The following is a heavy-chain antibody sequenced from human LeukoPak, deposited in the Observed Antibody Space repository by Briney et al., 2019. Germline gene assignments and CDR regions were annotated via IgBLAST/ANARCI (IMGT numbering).Heavy chain of an antibody. CDR2: ISYDGSSK. J-gene: IGHJ4*02. Sequence: GGSLRLSCAASGFTFSSYGMHWVRQAPGKGLEWVAVISYDGSSKYYIDSVKGRFTISRDNSKNTLYLQMNSLRAEDAAVYYCARGENSKTYPVSGYWGQGTLVTVSS. CDR3: ARGENSKTYPVSGY. V-gene: IGHV3-30*03. CDR1: GFTFSSYG. D-gene: IGHD4-11*01.